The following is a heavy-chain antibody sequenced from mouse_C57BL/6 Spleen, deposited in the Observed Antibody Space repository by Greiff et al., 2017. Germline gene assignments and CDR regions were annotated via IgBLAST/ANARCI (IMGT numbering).Heavy chain of an antibody. D-gene: IGHD3-3*01. CDR2: ISNGGGST. V-gene: IGHV5-12*01. CDR3: ARRGDPAY. CDR1: GFTFSDYY. J-gene: IGHJ3*01. Sequence: DVKLVESGGGLVQPGGSLKLSCAASGFTFSDYYMYWVRQTPEKRLEWVAYISNGGGSTYYPDTVKGRFTISRDNAKNTLYLQMSRLKSEDTAMYYCARRGDPAYWGQGTLVTVSA.